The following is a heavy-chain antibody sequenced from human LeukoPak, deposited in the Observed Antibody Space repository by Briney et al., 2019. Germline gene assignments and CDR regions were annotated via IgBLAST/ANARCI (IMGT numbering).Heavy chain of an antibody. J-gene: IGHJ4*02. CDR3: ARADQQRFDY. Sequence: RSETLSLTCAVYGGSFSGYYWSWIRQPPGKGLEWIGEINHSGSTNYNPSLKSRVTISVDTSKNQFSLKLSSVTAADTAVYYCARADQQRFDYWGQGTLVTVSS. V-gene: IGHV4-34*01. CDR1: GGSFSGYY. D-gene: IGHD2-2*01. CDR2: INHSGST.